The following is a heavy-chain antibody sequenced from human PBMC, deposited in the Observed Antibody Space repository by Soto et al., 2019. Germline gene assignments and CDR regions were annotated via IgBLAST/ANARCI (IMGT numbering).Heavy chain of an antibody. CDR1: GVTFSSYA. D-gene: IGHD4-17*01. J-gene: IGHJ3*02. CDR3: VKGFSDYGDYALGYAFDI. V-gene: IGHV3-64D*08. CDR2: ISSNGGST. Sequence: PGGSLRLSCSASGVTFSSYAMHWVRQAPGKGLEYVSAISSNGGSTYYADSVKGRFTISRDNSKNTLYLQMSSLRAEDTAVYYCVKGFSDYGDYALGYAFDIWGQGTMVTVSS.